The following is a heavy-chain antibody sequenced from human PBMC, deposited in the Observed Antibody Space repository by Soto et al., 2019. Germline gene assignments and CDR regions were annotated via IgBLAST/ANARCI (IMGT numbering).Heavy chain of an antibody. J-gene: IGHJ4*02. D-gene: IGHD3-3*01. Sequence: GAAVRVSCRASGGNFRSYSISWVREAPGQGLEWMGRIIPIVDIANYAQKLQGRITITADKSTSTAYMELRSLRSEATAVYYCARDGSTTNFGEVIPVFHHWAPGTLVTVSS. V-gene: IGHV1-69*04. CDR1: GGNFRSYS. CDR3: ARDGSTTNFGEVIPVFHH. CDR2: IIPIVDIA.